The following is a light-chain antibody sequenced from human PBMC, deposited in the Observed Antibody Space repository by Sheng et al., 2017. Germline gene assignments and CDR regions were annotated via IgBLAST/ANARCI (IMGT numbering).Light chain of an antibody. CDR2: EAS. Sequence: DIQMTQSPATLSASVGDRVTISCRASQSISSSLAWYQQKPGKAPKLLIYEASDLESGVPSRFSGSRSGTEFTLTISSLQPDDFATYYCQHYIMCSTFGQGTKAGD. CDR1: QSISSS. CDR3: QHYIMCST. V-gene: IGKV1-5*03. J-gene: IGKJ2*01.